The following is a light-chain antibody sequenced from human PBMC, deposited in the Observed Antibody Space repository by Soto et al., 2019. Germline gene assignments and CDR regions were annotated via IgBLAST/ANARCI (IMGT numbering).Light chain of an antibody. V-gene: IGKV1-27*01. J-gene: IGKJ1*01. Sequence: DIKMTQSPSVLSASVGDRVTITCRASQGISNYLAWYQQKPGKVPKLLIYAASTLQSGVPSRFSGSGSGTDFTLTISSLQPEDVATYYCQKYNSAPWTFDHGTKVDIK. CDR1: QGISNY. CDR3: QKYNSAPWT. CDR2: AAS.